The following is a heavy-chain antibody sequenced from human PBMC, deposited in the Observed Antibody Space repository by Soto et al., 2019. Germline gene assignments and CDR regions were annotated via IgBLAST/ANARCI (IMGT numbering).Heavy chain of an antibody. CDR3: ASPGYYYGSGSVNTGPFDY. J-gene: IGHJ4*02. CDR1: GFTFSSYA. V-gene: IGHV3-23*01. Sequence: EVQLLESGGGLVQPGGSLRLSCAASGFTFSSYAMSWVRQAPGKGLEWVAAISGSGGSTYYADSVKGRFTISRDNTKNTPYLQMKSLRAEDTAVYYCASPGYYYGSGSVNTGPFDYWGQGTLVTVSS. CDR2: ISGSGGST. D-gene: IGHD3-10*01.